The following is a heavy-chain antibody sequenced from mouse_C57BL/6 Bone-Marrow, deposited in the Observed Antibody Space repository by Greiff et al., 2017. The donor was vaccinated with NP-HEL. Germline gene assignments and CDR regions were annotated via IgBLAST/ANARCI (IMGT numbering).Heavy chain of an antibody. Sequence: VQLKQSGGDLVKPGGSLKLSCAASGFTFSSYGMSWVRQTPDKRLEWVATISSGGSYTYYPDSVKGRFTISRDNAKNTLYLQMSSLKSEDTAMYYCARRLGDYDHWYFDVWGTGTTVTVSS. CDR3: ARRLGDYDHWYFDV. V-gene: IGHV5-6*01. CDR2: ISSGGSYT. CDR1: GFTFSSYG. D-gene: IGHD2-4*01. J-gene: IGHJ1*03.